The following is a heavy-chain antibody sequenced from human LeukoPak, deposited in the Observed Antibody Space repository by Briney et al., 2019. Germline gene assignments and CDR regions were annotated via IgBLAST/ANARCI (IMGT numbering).Heavy chain of an antibody. CDR1: GLTFRNYG. D-gene: IGHD2-2*01. J-gene: IGHJ2*01. CDR3: VVILVPGGVWHFDL. CDR2: IYSGGGTTK. V-gene: IGHV3-33*03. Sequence: PGTPLRLSCVASGLTFRNYGFHWVRQALGKGLEWVAIIYSGGGTTKYYAESLKDRFTITRDDSRDTLYLQMNSLRAEDTAVYYCVVILVPGGVWHFDLWGRGTLVTVSS.